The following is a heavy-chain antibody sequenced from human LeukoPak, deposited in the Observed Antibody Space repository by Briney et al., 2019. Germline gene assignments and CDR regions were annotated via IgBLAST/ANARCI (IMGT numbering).Heavy chain of an antibody. V-gene: IGHV4-4*07. CDR1: GGSLSSYY. CDR3: GKGDFWGGYYI. Sequence: SETLSLTCTVSGGSLSSYYWSWIRQHAGEGLEWLGRVYTSVSTNYNPSPKSRVTVSVDTSKNQFSLKLTSATAADTAVYYCGKGDFWGGYYIWGQGTLVTVSS. D-gene: IGHD3-3*01. CDR2: VYTSVST. J-gene: IGHJ4*02.